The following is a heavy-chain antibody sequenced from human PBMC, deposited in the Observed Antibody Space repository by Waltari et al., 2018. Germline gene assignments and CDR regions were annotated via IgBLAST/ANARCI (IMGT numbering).Heavy chain of an antibody. CDR3: ARANPGTSSFDY. Sequence: QVQLQESGPGLVKPSETLSLTCTVSGGSISSHYWSWLRQPPGKGLEWIGYIYYSGSTNYNPSLKSRVTISVDTSKNQFSLKLSSVTAADTAVYYCARANPGTSSFDYWGQGTLVTVSS. D-gene: IGHD2-15*01. CDR2: IYYSGST. J-gene: IGHJ4*02. V-gene: IGHV4-59*11. CDR1: GGSISSHY.